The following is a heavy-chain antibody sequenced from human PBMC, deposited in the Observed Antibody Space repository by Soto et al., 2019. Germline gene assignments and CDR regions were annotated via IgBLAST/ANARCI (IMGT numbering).Heavy chain of an antibody. CDR1: GFAFSSYY. Sequence: GGSLRLSCGASGFAFSSYYMHWVRQAPGKGLFWVSRINGDGSSTNYADSVKGRFTISRDNAKNTLYLQMNSLRAEDTAVYYCARDSVYYGDYELNYFDYWGQGTLVTVSS. D-gene: IGHD4-17*01. J-gene: IGHJ4*02. CDR3: ARDSVYYGDYELNYFDY. V-gene: IGHV3-74*01. CDR2: INGDGSST.